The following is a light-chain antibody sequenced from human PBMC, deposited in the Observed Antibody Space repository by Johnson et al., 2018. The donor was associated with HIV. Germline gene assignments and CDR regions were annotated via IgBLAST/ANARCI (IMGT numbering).Light chain of an antibody. CDR1: SSNIGNNY. CDR3: GTWDSRRGV. Sequence: QSVLTQPPSVSAAPGQKVTISCSGSSSNIGNNYVSWYQQLPGTAPKLLIYENNKRPSGIPDRFSGSKSGTSATLGITGLQTGDEADYYCGTWDSRRGVFGTGTKGTVL. J-gene: IGLJ1*01. CDR2: ENN. V-gene: IGLV1-51*02.